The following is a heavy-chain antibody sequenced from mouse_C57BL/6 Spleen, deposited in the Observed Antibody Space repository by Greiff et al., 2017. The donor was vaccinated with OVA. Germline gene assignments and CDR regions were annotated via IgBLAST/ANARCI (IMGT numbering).Heavy chain of an antibody. CDR2: IYPGDGDP. V-gene: IGHV1-80*01. CDR1: GYAFSSYW. J-gene: IGHJ2*01. CDR3: ARWGSYYFDY. Sequence: SGAELVKPGASVKISCKASGYAFSSYWLNWVKQRPGKGLAWIGQIYPGDGDPNYNGQVKGKATLTADKSSSTAYMQLSSLTAEDSAVYFCARWGSYYFDYWGQGTTLTVSS. D-gene: IGHD1-1*01.